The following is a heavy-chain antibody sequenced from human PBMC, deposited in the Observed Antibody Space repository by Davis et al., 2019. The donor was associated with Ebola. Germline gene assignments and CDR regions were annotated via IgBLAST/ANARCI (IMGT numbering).Heavy chain of an antibody. V-gene: IGHV3-NL1*01. CDR3: ARSGRLDY. Sequence: GESLKISCAASGFTFSSYGMHWVRQAPGKGLEWVSGISNSGNSTYYADSVKGRFTISRDNSKNKVYLQMNSLRAEDTAVYYCARSGRLDYWGQGTLVTVSS. CDR1: GFTFSSYG. D-gene: IGHD2-21*02. J-gene: IGHJ4*02. CDR2: ISNSGNST.